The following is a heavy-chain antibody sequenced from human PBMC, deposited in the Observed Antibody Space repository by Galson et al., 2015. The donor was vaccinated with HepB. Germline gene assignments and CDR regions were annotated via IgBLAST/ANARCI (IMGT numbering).Heavy chain of an antibody. CDR3: AKELAYEFEQWLENYYYYGMDV. CDR1: GFTFSSYA. J-gene: IGHJ6*02. D-gene: IGHD6-19*01. CDR2: ISGSGGST. Sequence: SLRLSCAASGFTFSSYAMSWVRQAPGKGLEWVSAISGSGGSTYYADSVKGRFTISRDNSKNTLYLQMNSLRAEDTAVYYCAKELAYEFEQWLENYYYYGMDVWGQGTTVTVSS. V-gene: IGHV3-23*01.